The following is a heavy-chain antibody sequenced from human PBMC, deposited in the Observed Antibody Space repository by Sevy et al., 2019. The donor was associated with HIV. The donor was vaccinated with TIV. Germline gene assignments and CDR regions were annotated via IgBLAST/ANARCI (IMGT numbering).Heavy chain of an antibody. D-gene: IGHD3-22*01. CDR2: ISGSGGST. Sequence: GGSLRLSCAASGFTFSSYAMSWVHQAPGKGLEWVSAISGSGGSTYYADSVKGRFTISKDNSKNTLYLQMNSLRAEDTAVYYCAKDRYYYDSSGIPTYDYLGQGTLVTVSS. CDR1: GFTFSSYA. V-gene: IGHV3-23*01. CDR3: AKDRYYYDSSGIPTYDY. J-gene: IGHJ4*02.